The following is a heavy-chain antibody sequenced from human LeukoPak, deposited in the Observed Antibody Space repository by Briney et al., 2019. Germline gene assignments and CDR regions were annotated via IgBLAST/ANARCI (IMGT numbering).Heavy chain of an antibody. CDR2: INNDGSST. J-gene: IGHJ4*02. V-gene: IGHV3-74*01. CDR1: GFTFSSYW. Sequence: GGSLRLSCAASGFTFSSYWMHWVRQDPGKGLVWVSRINNDGSSTSYADSVKGRFTISRDNAKNTLYLQMNSLTAEDTAVYYCARDIFLVVPAYDYWGQGTLVTVSS. D-gene: IGHD2-2*01. CDR3: ARDIFLVVPAYDY.